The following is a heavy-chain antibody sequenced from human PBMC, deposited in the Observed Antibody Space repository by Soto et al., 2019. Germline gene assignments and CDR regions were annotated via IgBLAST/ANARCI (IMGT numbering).Heavy chain of an antibody. D-gene: IGHD2-21*02. CDR1: GFTFSSCA. Sequence: PGGSLRLSCAASGFTFSSCAMSWVRQAPGKGLEWVSVISDSGGRTYYADSVKGRFTISRDNSKNTLYLQMNSLGAEDTAVYYCARSGLLFGAFDIWGQGTMVTVSS. J-gene: IGHJ3*02. V-gene: IGHV3-23*01. CDR2: ISDSGGRT. CDR3: ARSGLLFGAFDI.